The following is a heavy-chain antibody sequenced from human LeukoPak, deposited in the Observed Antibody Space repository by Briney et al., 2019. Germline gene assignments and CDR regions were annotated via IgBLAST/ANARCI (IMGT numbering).Heavy chain of an antibody. CDR1: GFTFSSYS. CDR2: ISSSSSYI. CDR3: ARPIAAAGTEGGY. Sequence: GGSLRLSCAASGFTFSSYSMNWVRQAPGKGLEWVSSISSSSSYIYYADSVRGRFTISRDNAKNSLYLQMNSLRAEDTAVYYCARPIAAAGTEGGYWGQGTLVTVSS. D-gene: IGHD6-13*01. J-gene: IGHJ4*02. V-gene: IGHV3-21*01.